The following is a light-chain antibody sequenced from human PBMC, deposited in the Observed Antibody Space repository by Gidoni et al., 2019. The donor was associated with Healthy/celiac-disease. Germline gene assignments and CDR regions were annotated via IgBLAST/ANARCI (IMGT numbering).Light chain of an antibody. J-gene: IGKJ4*01. V-gene: IGKV3-11*01. CDR3: QQRGSWPPLT. CDR1: QSISNY. CDR2: DAS. Sequence: EIVLTQSPATLSLSPGERATLSCRASQSISNYLAWYQQKPGQAPRLLSYDASNRATGIPARFSGSGSGTDFTLTISSLEPEDFAVYYCQQRGSWPPLTCXGXTRVXIK.